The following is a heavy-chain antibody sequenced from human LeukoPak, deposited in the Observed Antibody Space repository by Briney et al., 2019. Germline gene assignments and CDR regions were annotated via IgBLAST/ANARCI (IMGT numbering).Heavy chain of an antibody. CDR1: GYTFSSYG. CDR2: ISCYNGDT. J-gene: IGHJ4*02. D-gene: IGHD3-22*01. CDR3: ARDSSPMVVVVIMDY. Sequence: ASVKVSCRASGYTFSSYGISWVRQAPGQGLEWMGWISCYNGDTNYAQNFQDRVTMTTDTSTSTAYMELKSLRSDDTAVYYCARDSSPMVVVVIMDYWGQGTLVTVSP. V-gene: IGHV1-18*01.